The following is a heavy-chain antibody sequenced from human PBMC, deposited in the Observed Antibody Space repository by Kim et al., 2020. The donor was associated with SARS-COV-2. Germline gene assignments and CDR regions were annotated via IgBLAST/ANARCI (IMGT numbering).Heavy chain of an antibody. V-gene: IGHV3-21*01. J-gene: IGHJ5*02. CDR1: GFTFSSYS. D-gene: IGHD4-17*01. Sequence: GGSLRLSCAASGFTFSSYSMNWVRQAPGKGLEWVSSISSSSSYIYYADSVKGRFTISRDNAKNSLYLQMNSLRAEDTAVYYCARELREYGDYWFDPWGQGTLVTVSS. CDR3: ARELREYGDYWFDP. CDR2: ISSSSSYI.